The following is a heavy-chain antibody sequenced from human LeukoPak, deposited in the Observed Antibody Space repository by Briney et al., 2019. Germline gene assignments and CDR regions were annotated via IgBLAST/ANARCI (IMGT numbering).Heavy chain of an antibody. CDR3: ARDPHSSGWLFDY. V-gene: IGHV3-33*01. Sequence: QPGGSLRLSCAASGFTFRNYGMHWVRQAPGKGLEWVALVWSDGSQTYYADSVKGRFTISRDNSKSTLYLQMNSLRAEDTAVYYCARDPHSSGWLFDYWGQGTLVSVSS. CDR1: GFTFRNYG. J-gene: IGHJ4*02. CDR2: VWSDGSQT. D-gene: IGHD6-19*01.